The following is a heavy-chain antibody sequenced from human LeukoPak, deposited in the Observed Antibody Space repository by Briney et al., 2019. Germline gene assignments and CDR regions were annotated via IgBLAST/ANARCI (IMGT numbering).Heavy chain of an antibody. V-gene: IGHV3-30*02. CDR3: AKGARSGWSDFYYFDY. CDR2: ISYDGSER. D-gene: IGHD6-19*01. CDR1: GFTFSYYG. Sequence: GGSLRLSCAASGFTFSYYGIHWVRQAPGRGLEWVAFISYDGSERYYADSVKGRFTLSRDNSKHTLHLQMNSLRAEDTAIYYCAKGARSGWSDFYYFDYWGQGTLVTVSS. J-gene: IGHJ4*02.